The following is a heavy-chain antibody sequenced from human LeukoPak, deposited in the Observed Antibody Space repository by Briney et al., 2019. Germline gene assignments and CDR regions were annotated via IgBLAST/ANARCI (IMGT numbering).Heavy chain of an antibody. J-gene: IGHJ5*02. V-gene: IGHV4-39*01. CDR3: ARLVARLHDFWSGYYAGSWFDP. Sequence: SETLSLTCTVSGGSISSSSYYWGWIRQPPGKGLEWIGSIYYSGSTYYNPSLKSRVTISVDTSKNQFSLKLSSVTAADTAVYYCARLVARLHDFWSGYYAGSWFDPWGQGTLVTVSS. CDR2: IYYSGST. D-gene: IGHD3-3*01. CDR1: GGSISSSSYY.